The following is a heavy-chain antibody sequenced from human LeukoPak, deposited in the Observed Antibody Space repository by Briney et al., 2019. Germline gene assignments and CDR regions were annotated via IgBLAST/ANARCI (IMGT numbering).Heavy chain of an antibody. V-gene: IGHV3-23*01. CDR3: AKDTTATTHWYFDL. J-gene: IGHJ2*01. Sequence: PGASLRLSCAASGFTFSSYAMSWVRQAPGKGLEWVSGISGSGGNTYYADSVKGRFSISRDNSKNTLYLQMNSLRAEDTAVYYCAKDTTATTHWYFDLWGRGTLVTVSS. CDR2: ISGSGGNT. CDR1: GFTFSSYA. D-gene: IGHD4-17*01.